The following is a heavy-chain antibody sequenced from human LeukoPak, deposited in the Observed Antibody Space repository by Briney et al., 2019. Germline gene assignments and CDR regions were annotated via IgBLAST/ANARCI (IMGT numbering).Heavy chain of an antibody. J-gene: IGHJ3*02. CDR3: ARDRTGDAVAFDI. CDR2: ISSYGGSI. Sequence: GGSLRLFCAASGFTFSSYAMLCLRQARGKGLEYVSAISSYGGSIYYANSVKGRFTISRDNSKNTLYLQMGSLRAEDMAVYYCARDRTGDAVAFDIWGQGTMVTVSS. V-gene: IGHV3-64*01. CDR1: GFTFSSYA. D-gene: IGHD3-10*01.